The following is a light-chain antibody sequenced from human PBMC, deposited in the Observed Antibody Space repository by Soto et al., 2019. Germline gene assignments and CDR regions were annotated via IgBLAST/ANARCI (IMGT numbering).Light chain of an antibody. CDR3: QQYGSSLT. J-gene: IGKJ5*01. V-gene: IGKV3-20*01. CDR1: QSVSSSY. CDR2: GAS. Sequence: ELVLPQSPGTLSLSPGASDTLSRRASQSVSSSYLAWYQQKPGQDPRLLIYGASSRATGIPDRFSGSGSGTDFTLTISRLEPEDFAVYYCQQYGSSLTVGNGKRLEIK.